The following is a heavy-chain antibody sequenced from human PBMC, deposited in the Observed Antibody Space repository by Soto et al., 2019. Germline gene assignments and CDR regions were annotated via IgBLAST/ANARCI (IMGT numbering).Heavy chain of an antibody. CDR2: IRSETDGGTA. Sequence: EVQLVESGGGLVKPGGSLRLSCAASGFTFTNAWMNWVRQTPGKGLEWVGRIRSETDGGTADHAAPVKGRFTISRDDSKSTLLLQMNSLKTEDTAIYYCTTYHYYDSSGYSWWGQGTLVTVSS. CDR3: TTYHYYDSSGYSW. D-gene: IGHD3-22*01. V-gene: IGHV3-15*07. CDR1: GFTFTNAW. J-gene: IGHJ4*02.